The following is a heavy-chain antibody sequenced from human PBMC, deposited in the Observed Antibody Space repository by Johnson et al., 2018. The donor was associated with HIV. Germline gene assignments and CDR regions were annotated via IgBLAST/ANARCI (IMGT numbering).Heavy chain of an antibody. Sequence: VQLVESGGGVVQPGGSLRLSCAASGFTFSNYAMSWVRQAPGKGLEWVSAISGSGGSTYHADSVKGRFTISRDNSKNTLYLQMGSLRAEDTALYYCVRGIVVVIADAFDIWGQGTMVTVSS. V-gene: IGHV3-23*04. J-gene: IGHJ3*02. D-gene: IGHD3-22*01. CDR2: ISGSGGST. CDR1: GFTFSNYA. CDR3: VRGIVVVIADAFDI.